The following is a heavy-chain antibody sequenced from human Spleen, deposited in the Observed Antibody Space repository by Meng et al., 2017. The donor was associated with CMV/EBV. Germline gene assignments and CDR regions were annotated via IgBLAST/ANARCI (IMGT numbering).Heavy chain of an antibody. CDR1: GYTFANFG. V-gene: IGHV1-18*01. D-gene: IGHD1-7*01. J-gene: IGHJ5*01. CDR3: ARDGGERVAWYYGFDS. CDR2: ISTFDGNT. Sequence: SGYTFANFGISWVGQAHGQGLEWLGWISTFDGNTNYAQKMQGRIILTKDTSTRTVYMELRSLRSGDTALYYCARDGGERVAWYYGFDSWGQGSLVTVSS.